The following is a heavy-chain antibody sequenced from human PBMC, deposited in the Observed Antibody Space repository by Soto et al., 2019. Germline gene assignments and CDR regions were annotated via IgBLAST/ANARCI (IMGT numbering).Heavy chain of an antibody. CDR2: IHHSGST. V-gene: IGHV4-31*03. Sequence: QVQLQESGPGLVKASQTLSLTCSVSGGSISSGGYYWTWIRQHPGKGLEWIGNIHHSGSTFYNPSLKSRVSISVDTSKNQFSLKLGSVTAADTAVYFCVRGVLSWGQGTLVTVSS. D-gene: IGHD3-10*01. CDR1: GGSISSGGYY. CDR3: VRGVLS. J-gene: IGHJ1*01.